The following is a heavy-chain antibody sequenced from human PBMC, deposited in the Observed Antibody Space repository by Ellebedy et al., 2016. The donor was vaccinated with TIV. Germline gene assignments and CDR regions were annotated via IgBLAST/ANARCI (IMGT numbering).Heavy chain of an antibody. D-gene: IGHD6-19*01. Sequence: GGSLRLXXKTSGYSFTKHWIAWVRQMPGKGLEWMGFIYTDDSDARYSPSFQGQVTISSDKSINTAYLQWSGLKASDSAMYYCARLRDALADEIDYWGQGTLVTVSS. V-gene: IGHV5-51*01. CDR2: IYTDDSDA. J-gene: IGHJ4*02. CDR3: ARLRDALADEIDY. CDR1: GYSFTKHW.